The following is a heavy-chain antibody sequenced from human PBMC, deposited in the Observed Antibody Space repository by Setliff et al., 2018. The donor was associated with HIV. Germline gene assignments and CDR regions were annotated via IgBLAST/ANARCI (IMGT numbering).Heavy chain of an antibody. J-gene: IGHJ6*03. V-gene: IGHV1-69*02. D-gene: IGHD3-3*01. Sequence: GASVKVSCKASGGTFSSYTINWVRQAPGQGLDWMGRIIPILGVANYAQRFQGKVTITADKSTRTAYMELTSLRFDDTAMYYCVRGVQSPPHYSYYYMDVWGEGTMVTVSS. CDR2: IIPILGVA. CDR3: VRGVQSPPHYSYYYMDV. CDR1: GGTFSSYT.